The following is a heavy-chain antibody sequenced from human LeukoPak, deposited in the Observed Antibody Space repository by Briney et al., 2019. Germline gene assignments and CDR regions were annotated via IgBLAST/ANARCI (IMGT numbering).Heavy chain of an antibody. CDR3: ARSLAVVRRYPDC. D-gene: IGHD6-19*01. CDR2: IRYDGSNK. CDR1: GFTFSNYG. J-gene: IGHJ4*02. V-gene: IGHV3-30*02. Sequence: SGGSLRLSCTASGFTFSNYGMHWVRQAPGKGLEWVAFIRYDGSNKYYADSVKGRFTISRDNSQNTLYLQMNSLRPEDTAVYYCARSLAVVRRYPDCWGQGTLVTVSS.